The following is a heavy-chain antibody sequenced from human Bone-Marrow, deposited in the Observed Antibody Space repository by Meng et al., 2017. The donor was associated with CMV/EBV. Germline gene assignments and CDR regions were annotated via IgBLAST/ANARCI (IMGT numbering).Heavy chain of an antibody. CDR2: INHSGST. CDR3: ARGNFPEGWFDP. Sequence: GSLRLSCAVYGGSFSGYYWSWIRQPPGKGLEWIGEINHSGSTNYNPSLKSRVTISVDTSKNQFSLKLSSVAAADTAVYYCARGNFPEGWFDPWGQGTRVTVSS. CDR1: GGSFSGYY. V-gene: IGHV4-34*01. D-gene: IGHD3-3*01. J-gene: IGHJ5*02.